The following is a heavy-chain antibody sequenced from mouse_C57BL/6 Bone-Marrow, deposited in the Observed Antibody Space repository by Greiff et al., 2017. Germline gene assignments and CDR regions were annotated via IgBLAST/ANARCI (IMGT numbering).Heavy chain of an antibody. V-gene: IGHV7-3*01. Sequence: EVQRVESGGGLVQPGGSLSLSCAASGFTFTDTYMSWVRQPPGQALEWLGFIRNEANGNTTEYSASVKGRFTIARDTSQSILYLQMKALKAEDSATYYWARCYSGSSYWYFDVWGTGTTVTVSS. CDR2: IRNEANGNTT. D-gene: IGHD1-1*01. CDR3: ARCYSGSSYWYFDV. J-gene: IGHJ1*03. CDR1: GFTFTDTY.